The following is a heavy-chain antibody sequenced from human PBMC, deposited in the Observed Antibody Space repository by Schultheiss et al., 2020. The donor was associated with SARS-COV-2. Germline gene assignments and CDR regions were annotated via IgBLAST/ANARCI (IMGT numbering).Heavy chain of an antibody. Sequence: SLKISCAASGFIFSSHGMHWVRQAPGKVLEWLAVVLSDGSKEYYADSVKGRFTIARDNSNNTLYLQMNSLRAEDTAVYYCARDDYGDYHGGGDYWGQGTLVTVSS. D-gene: IGHD4-17*01. CDR2: VLSDGSKE. CDR3: ARDDYGDYHGGGDY. V-gene: IGHV3-33*01. J-gene: IGHJ4*02. CDR1: GFIFSSHG.